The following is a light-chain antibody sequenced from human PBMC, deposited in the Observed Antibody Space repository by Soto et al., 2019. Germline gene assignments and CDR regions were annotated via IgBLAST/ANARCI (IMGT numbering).Light chain of an antibody. Sequence: QAVVTQPPSASGSPGQSVTISCTGTSSDVGGYNYVSWYQQHPGKAPKLMIYEVNKRPSGVPDRFSGSKSGNTASLTVSGLQAEDETDYYCSSYAGSNNFVFGGGTKVTVL. CDR1: SSDVGGYNY. CDR2: EVN. CDR3: SSYAGSNNFV. V-gene: IGLV2-8*01. J-gene: IGLJ2*01.